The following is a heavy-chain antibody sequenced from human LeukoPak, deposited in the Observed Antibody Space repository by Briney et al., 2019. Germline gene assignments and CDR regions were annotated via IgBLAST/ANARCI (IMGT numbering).Heavy chain of an antibody. D-gene: IGHD3-22*01. V-gene: IGHV4-39*07. Sequence: SETLSLTCTVSGDSISSSSYYWGWIRQPPGKGLEWIGSIYYSGSTYYNPSLKSRVTISVDTSKNQLSLKLSSVTAADTAVYYCARGNHYYDSSAYLAWESFQHWGQGTLVTVSS. J-gene: IGHJ1*01. CDR3: ARGNHYYDSSAYLAWESFQH. CDR2: IYYSGST. CDR1: GDSISSSSYY.